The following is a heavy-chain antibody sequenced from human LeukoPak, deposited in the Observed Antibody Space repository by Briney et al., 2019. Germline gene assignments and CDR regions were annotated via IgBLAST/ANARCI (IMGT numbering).Heavy chain of an antibody. CDR3: ARDPRDAIFDP. J-gene: IGHJ5*02. Sequence: SVKHSCRASGGTFSSYAISWVRQAPGQGLEWMGRIIPILGIANYAQKFQGRVTITADKSTSTAYMELSSLRSEDTAVYYCARDPRDAIFDPWGQGTLVTVSS. CDR2: IIPILGIA. CDR1: GGTFSSYA. V-gene: IGHV1-69*04.